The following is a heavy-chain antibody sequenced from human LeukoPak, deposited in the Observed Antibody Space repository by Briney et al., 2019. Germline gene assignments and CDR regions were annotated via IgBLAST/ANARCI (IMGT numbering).Heavy chain of an antibody. CDR2: MSGSRGDT. V-gene: IGHV3-23*01. J-gene: IGHJ3*02. Sequence: GGSLRLSCAASGFTFSNYAMSWVRQAPGKGLEWVSAMSGSRGDTYYADSVKGRFTISRDNSKNTLYLQMNSLRAEDTAVYYCARDGITMVRGVISDAFDIWGQGTMVTVSS. D-gene: IGHD3-10*01. CDR3: ARDGITMVRGVISDAFDI. CDR1: GFTFSNYA.